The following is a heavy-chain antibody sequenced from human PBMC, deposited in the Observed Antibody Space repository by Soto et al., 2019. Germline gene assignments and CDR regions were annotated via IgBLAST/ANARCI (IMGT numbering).Heavy chain of an antibody. V-gene: IGHV4-31*03. D-gene: IGHD2-21*01. CDR1: GGSISSGGYY. J-gene: IGHJ6*02. CDR2: IYYSGST. Sequence: QVQLQESSPGLVKPSQTQSLTCTVSGGSISSGGYYWSWIRQHPGKGLEWIGYIYYSGSTYYNPSLKRRVTISVDTSKNQFSLKLSSVTAADTAVYYCAASCVGCGGFNYYGMDVWGQGTTVTVSS. CDR3: AASCVGCGGFNYYGMDV.